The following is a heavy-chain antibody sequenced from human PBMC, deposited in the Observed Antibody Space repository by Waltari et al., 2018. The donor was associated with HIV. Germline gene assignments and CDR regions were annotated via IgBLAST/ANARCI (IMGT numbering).Heavy chain of an antibody. Sequence: EVQLLESGGGLVQPGGSLSLSCSAPGFTFSTYAMSWVRQAPGKGLEWVSVISGSGGSTKYADSVKGRFTISRDNPKNTLYLQMNSLRAEDTAVYYCAKDILSSSGVDYWGQGTLVTVSS. D-gene: IGHD6-19*01. CDR3: AKDILSSSGVDY. V-gene: IGHV3-23*01. CDR2: ISGSGGST. CDR1: GFTFSTYA. J-gene: IGHJ4*02.